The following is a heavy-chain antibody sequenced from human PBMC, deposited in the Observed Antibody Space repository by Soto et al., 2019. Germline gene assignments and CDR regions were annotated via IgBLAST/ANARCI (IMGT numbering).Heavy chain of an antibody. D-gene: IGHD6-13*01. CDR1: GYTFTSYG. V-gene: IGHV1-18*01. CDR2: ISAYNGNT. J-gene: IGHJ4*02. Sequence: QVQLVQSGAEVKKPGASVKVSCKASGYTFTSYGITWVRQAPGQGLEWMGWISAYNGNTNYAQKLQGRVTMTTETSMSTSSMELRSMRSGVTAMYYCARVRGIATATWGQGTLVTVSS. CDR3: ARVRGIATAT.